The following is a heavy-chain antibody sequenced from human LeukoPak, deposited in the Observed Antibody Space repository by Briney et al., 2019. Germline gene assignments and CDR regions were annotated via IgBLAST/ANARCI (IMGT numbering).Heavy chain of an antibody. CDR3: AKGHSAHGTGFDC. V-gene: IGHV3-23*01. CDR1: GFTFTSYA. CDR2: ISGSGGST. D-gene: IGHD1-1*01. Sequence: PGGSLRLSCAASGFTFTSYAMSWVRQAPGKGLEWVSGISGSGGSTYYADSVKGRFTISRDNSKNTLYLQMNSLRAEDTAVYYCAKGHSAHGTGFDCWGQGTLVTVSS. J-gene: IGHJ4*02.